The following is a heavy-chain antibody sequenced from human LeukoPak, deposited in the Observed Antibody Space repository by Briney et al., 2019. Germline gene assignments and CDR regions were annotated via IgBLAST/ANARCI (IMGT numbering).Heavy chain of an antibody. CDR2: IYSGGST. J-gene: IGHJ4*02. D-gene: IGHD5-18*01. CDR3: ARGRRGYSYGFDY. V-gene: IGHV3-66*01. Sequence: GGSLRLSCAASGFTVSSNYMSWVRQAPGKGLEWVSAIYSGGSTYYADSVKGRFTISRDNSKNTLYLQMNSLRAEDTAVYYCARGRRGYSYGFDYWGQGTLVTVSS. CDR1: GFTVSSNY.